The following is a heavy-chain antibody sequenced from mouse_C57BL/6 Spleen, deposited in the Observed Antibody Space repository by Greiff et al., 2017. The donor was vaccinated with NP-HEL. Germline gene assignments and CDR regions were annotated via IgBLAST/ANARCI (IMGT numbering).Heavy chain of an antibody. V-gene: IGHV5-17*01. Sequence: EVKLVESGGGLVKPGGSLKLSCAASGFTFSDYGMHWVRQAPEKGLEWVAYISSGSSTIYYADTVKGRFTISRDNSKNTLFLQMTSLRSEYTAMYYCGIFIYSMDYWGQGTSVTVSS. CDR2: ISSGSSTI. CDR1: GFTFSDYG. D-gene: IGHD1-1*01. CDR3: GIFIYSMDY. J-gene: IGHJ4*01.